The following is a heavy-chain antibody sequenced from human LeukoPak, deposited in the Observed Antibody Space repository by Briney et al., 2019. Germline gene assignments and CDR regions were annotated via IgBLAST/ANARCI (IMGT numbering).Heavy chain of an antibody. CDR1: GGSISSSSYY. V-gene: IGHV4-39*01. D-gene: IGHD3-10*01. J-gene: IGHJ4*02. CDR2: IYYSGST. Sequence: SETLSLTCTVSGGSISSSSYYWGWIRQPPGKGLEWIGSIYYSGSTYYNSSLKSRVTISVDTSKNQFSLKLSSVTAADTAVYYCARPGASGDYIDYWGQGTLVTVSS. CDR3: ARPGASGDYIDY.